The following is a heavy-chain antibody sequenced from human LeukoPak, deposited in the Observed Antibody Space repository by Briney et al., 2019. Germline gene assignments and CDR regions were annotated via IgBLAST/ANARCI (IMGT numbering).Heavy chain of an antibody. CDR2: ISYDGSNK. CDR3: ARDIDNGDYVVY. CDR1: GFTFSSYG. J-gene: IGHJ4*02. D-gene: IGHD4-17*01. V-gene: IGHV3-30*03. Sequence: GRSLRLSCAASGFTFSSYGMHWVRQAPGKGLEWVAVISYDGSNKYYADSVKGRFTISRDNSKNTLYPQMNSLRAEDTAVYYCARDIDNGDYVVYWGQGTLVTVSS.